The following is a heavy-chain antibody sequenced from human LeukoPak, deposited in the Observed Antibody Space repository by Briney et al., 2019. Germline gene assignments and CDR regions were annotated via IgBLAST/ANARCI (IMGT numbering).Heavy chain of an antibody. Sequence: GGSLRLSCAASGFTFSSYSMNWVRQAPGKGLEWVSSISSSSSYIYYADSVKGRFTISRDNAKNSLYLQMNSLRAEDTAVYYCARDRIMITFGGDRSGGLFDYWGQGILVTVSS. CDR3: ARDRIMITFGGDRSGGLFDY. J-gene: IGHJ4*02. CDR2: ISSSSSYI. CDR1: GFTFSSYS. D-gene: IGHD3-16*01. V-gene: IGHV3-21*04.